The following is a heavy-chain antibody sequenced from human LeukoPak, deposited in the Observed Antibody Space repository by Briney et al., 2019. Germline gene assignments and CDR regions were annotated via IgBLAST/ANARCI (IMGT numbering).Heavy chain of an antibody. CDR1: GYTFTGYY. D-gene: IGHD2-15*01. V-gene: IGHV1-2*06. CDR3: ARSTRSTYCSGGSCPSPTFDY. CDR2: INPNSGGT. J-gene: IGHJ4*02. Sequence: ASVKVSCKASGYTFTGYYMHWVRQAPGQGLEWMGRINPNSGGTNYAQKFQGRVTMTRDTSISTAYMELSRLRSADTAVYYCARSTRSTYCSGGSCPSPTFDYWGQGTLVTVSS.